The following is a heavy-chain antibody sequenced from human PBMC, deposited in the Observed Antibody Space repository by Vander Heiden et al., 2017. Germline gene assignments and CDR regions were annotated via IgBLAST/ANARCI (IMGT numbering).Heavy chain of an antibody. CDR1: GFTFDDYA. J-gene: IGHJ4*02. D-gene: IGHD6-13*01. V-gene: IGHV3-9*01. CDR3: AKVPTAAGISYYFDY. Sequence: EVQLVESGGGLVQPGRSLRLSCSASGFTFDDYAMHWVRQVPGKGLEWVSGISWNSGSIGYADSGKSRFTISRDNAKNSLYMQMNSLRAEDTALYYCAKVPTAAGISYYFDYWGQGTMVTVYS. CDR2: ISWNSGSI.